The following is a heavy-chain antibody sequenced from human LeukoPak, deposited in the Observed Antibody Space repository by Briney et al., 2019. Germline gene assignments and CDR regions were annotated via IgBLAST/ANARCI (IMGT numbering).Heavy chain of an antibody. J-gene: IGHJ4*02. CDR3: ARGRMVTKKQGVLDF. Sequence: PSETLSPTCAVYCGSFSGYYWSWIRPPPRKGLGLIGENPHSGGTNYNPSLQGRVTISVDTSKNPVSLELSSVTSADTAVYYCARGRMVTKKQGVLDFWGQGTLVTVSS. V-gene: IGHV4-34*01. CDR1: CGSFSGYY. D-gene: IGHD2-21*02. CDR2: NPHSGGT.